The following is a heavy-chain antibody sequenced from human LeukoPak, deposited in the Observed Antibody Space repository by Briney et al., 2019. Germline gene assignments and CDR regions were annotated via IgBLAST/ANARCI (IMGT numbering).Heavy chain of an antibody. D-gene: IGHD6-19*01. CDR3: ARVGSSGWVDY. J-gene: IGHJ4*02. Sequence: PGGSLRLSCAASGFTFNNYAMPWVRQAPGKGLEWVSPISSSSSYIYYADSVKGRFTISRDNAKNSLYLQMNSLRAEDTAVYYCARVGSSGWVDYWGQGTLVTVSS. CDR2: ISSSSSYI. CDR1: GFTFNNYA. V-gene: IGHV3-21*01.